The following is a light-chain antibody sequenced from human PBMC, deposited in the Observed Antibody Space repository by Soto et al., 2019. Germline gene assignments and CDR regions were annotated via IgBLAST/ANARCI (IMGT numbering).Light chain of an antibody. CDR2: EAS. CDR3: QQYGRPPPAT. J-gene: IGKJ5*01. V-gene: IGKV3-20*01. Sequence: EIVWTQSPPTLSCSPGERATHSCTSSQSVSSYLAWYQQKPGQAPRLLIYEASSRATGIPDRFSGGGSGTDFTLSISNVEPEDFAVYYCQQYGRPPPATFGKGTRLEIK. CDR1: QSVSSY.